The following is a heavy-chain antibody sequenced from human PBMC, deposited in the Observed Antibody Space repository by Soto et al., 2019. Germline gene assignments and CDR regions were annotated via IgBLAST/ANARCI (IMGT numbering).Heavy chain of an antibody. CDR1: GGSISSSSYY. V-gene: IGHV4-39*01. D-gene: IGHD3-9*01. Sequence: SETLSLTCTVSGGSISSSSYYWGWIRQPPGKGLEWIGSIYYSGSTYYNPSLKSRVTISVDTSKNQFSLKLSSVTAADTAVYYCARPARQENYDILTGYYRPSYYYYMDVWGKGTTVTVSS. J-gene: IGHJ6*03. CDR3: ARPARQENYDILTGYYRPSYYYYMDV. CDR2: IYYSGST.